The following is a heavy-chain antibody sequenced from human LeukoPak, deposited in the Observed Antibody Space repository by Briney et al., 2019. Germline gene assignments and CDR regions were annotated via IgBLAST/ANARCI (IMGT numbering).Heavy chain of an antibody. CDR2: IFHGGTT. CDR3: TREVDFYSYMDV. V-gene: IGHV4-38-2*02. Sequence: SETLSLTCTVSGDSIISRYFWGWVRQPPGEGLEWIGSIFHGGTTYQNPSLKSRVTILMDTSKNQFSLKLSSVTAADTAVYFCTREVDFYSYMDVRGKGTTVTV. D-gene: IGHD2-15*01. J-gene: IGHJ6*03. CDR1: GDSIISRYF.